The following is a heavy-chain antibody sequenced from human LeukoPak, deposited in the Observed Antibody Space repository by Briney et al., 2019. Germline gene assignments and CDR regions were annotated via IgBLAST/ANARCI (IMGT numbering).Heavy chain of an antibody. Sequence: NPGGSLTLSCTASGFTFTSHSLNWVRQAPGKGPEWDSSISFYSTYIYYADSLKGRLSVSRDNARNSVYLQMNGLTAEDTAVYFCARDWRNKYSNSYSRGEWYFDLWGRGTLVTVSS. CDR3: ARDWRNKYSNSYSRGEWYFDL. J-gene: IGHJ2*01. D-gene: IGHD6-13*01. CDR2: ISFYSTYI. CDR1: GFTFTSHS. V-gene: IGHV3-21*01.